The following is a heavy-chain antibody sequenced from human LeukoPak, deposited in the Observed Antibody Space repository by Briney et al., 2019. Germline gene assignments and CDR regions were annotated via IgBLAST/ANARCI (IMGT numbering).Heavy chain of an antibody. Sequence: SETLSLTCTVSGGSISSSSYYWSWIRQPAGTGLEWIGRIYTSGSTNYNPSLKSRVTMSVDTSKNQFSLKLSSVTAADTAVYYCARDRVAQVRGVTGFDYWGQGTLVTVSS. J-gene: IGHJ4*02. CDR3: ARDRVAQVRGVTGFDY. CDR2: IYTSGST. CDR1: GGSISSSSYY. D-gene: IGHD3-10*01. V-gene: IGHV4-61*02.